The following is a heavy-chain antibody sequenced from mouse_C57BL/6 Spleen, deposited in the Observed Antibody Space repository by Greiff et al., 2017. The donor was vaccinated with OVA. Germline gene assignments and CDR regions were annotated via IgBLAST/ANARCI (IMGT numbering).Heavy chain of an antibody. V-gene: IGHV1-64*01. CDR2: IHPNSGST. CDR1: GYTFTSYW. D-gene: IGHD1-1*01. CDR3: ASLLYYYGSVDY. Sequence: QVQLKQPGAELVKPGASVKLSCKASGYTFTSYWMHWVKQRPGQGLEWIGMIHPNSGSTNYNEKFKSKATLTVDKSSSTAYMQLSSLTSEDSAVYYCASLLYYYGSVDYWGQGTTLTVSS. J-gene: IGHJ2*01.